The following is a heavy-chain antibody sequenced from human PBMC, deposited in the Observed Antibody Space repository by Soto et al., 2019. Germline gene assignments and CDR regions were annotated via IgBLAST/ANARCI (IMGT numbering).Heavy chain of an antibody. V-gene: IGHV3-30-3*01. Sequence: GGSLRLSCAASGFTFSSYAMHWVRQAPGKGLEWVAVISYDGSNKYYADSVKGRFTISRDNSKNTLYLQMNSLRAEDTAVYYCARGSGTYYYDSSGYLRAHDAFDIWGQGTMVTVSS. CDR1: GFTFSSYA. CDR2: ISYDGSNK. CDR3: ARGSGTYYYDSSGYLRAHDAFDI. J-gene: IGHJ3*02. D-gene: IGHD3-22*01.